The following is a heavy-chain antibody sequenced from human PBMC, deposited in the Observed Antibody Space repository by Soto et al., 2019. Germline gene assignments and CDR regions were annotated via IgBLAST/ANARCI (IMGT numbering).Heavy chain of an antibody. Sequence: QVQLVESVGGVVQPGRSLRLSCAASGFTFSSYGRHWVRQAPGKGLEWVAVISYDGSNKYYADSVKGRFTISRDNSKNTLYLQMNSLIAEDTAVYYCAKDLLRPGRADGMDVWGQGTTVTVSS. D-gene: IGHD6-25*01. CDR3: AKDLLRPGRADGMDV. J-gene: IGHJ6*02. CDR2: ISYDGSNK. V-gene: IGHV3-30*18. CDR1: GFTFSSYG.